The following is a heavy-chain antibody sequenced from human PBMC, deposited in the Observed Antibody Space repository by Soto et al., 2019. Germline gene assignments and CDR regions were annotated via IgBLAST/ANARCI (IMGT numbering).Heavy chain of an antibody. J-gene: IGHJ5*02. CDR3: ARTYGDYAFWVGFDP. Sequence: PSEPLSLTCSVSGGSVSSGSDYWSWIRQPPGKGLEWIGYIYYSGSTNYNPSLKSRVTISVDTSKNQFSLKLSSVTAADTAMYYCARTYGDYAFWVGFDPWGQGTLVTVSS. CDR2: IYYSGST. CDR1: GGSVSSGSDY. V-gene: IGHV4-61*01. D-gene: IGHD4-17*01.